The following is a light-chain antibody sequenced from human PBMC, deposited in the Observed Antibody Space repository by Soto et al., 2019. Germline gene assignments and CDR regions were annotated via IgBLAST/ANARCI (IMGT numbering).Light chain of an antibody. J-gene: IGKJ1*01. CDR3: QQYNNWWT. CDR1: QSVSSN. CDR2: GAS. Sequence: EIVMTQCPATLSVSPGERATLSCRASQSVSSNLAWYQQKPGQVPRLLIYGASTRATGIPARFSGSGSGTEFTLTISSLQSEDFAVYYCQQYNNWWTFGQGTKVEIK. V-gene: IGKV3-15*01.